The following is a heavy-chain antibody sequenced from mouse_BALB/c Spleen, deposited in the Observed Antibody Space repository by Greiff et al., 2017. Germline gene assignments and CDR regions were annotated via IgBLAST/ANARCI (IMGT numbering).Heavy chain of an antibody. V-gene: IGHV1-15*01. Sequence: QVQLQQSGAELVRPGASVTLSCKASGYTFTDYEMHWVKQTPVHCLEWIGAIDPETGGTAYNQKFKGKATLTADKSSSTAYMELRSLTSEDSAVYYCTRHPAWFAYWGQGTLVTVSA. D-gene: IGHD3-1*01. CDR1: GYTFTDYE. CDR2: IDPETGGT. J-gene: IGHJ3*01. CDR3: TRHPAWFAY.